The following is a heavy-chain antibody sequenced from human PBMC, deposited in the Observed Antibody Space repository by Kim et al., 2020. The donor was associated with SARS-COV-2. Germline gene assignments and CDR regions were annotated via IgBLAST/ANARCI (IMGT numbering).Heavy chain of an antibody. Sequence: ASVKVSCKASGYTFTDYYLHWVRQAPGQGLEWMGLINPNTGGTNYAQKFQGRVTLTRDTSISSAYMELSRLRSDDTAFYYCARVPVVVVPSATYFDLWGR. CDR3: ARVPVVVVPSATYFDL. V-gene: IGHV1-2*02. CDR1: GYTFTDYY. D-gene: IGHD2-2*01. J-gene: IGHJ2*01. CDR2: INPNTGGT.